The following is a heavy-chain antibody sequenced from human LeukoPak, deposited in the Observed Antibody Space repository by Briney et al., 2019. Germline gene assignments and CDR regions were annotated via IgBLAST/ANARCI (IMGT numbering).Heavy chain of an antibody. V-gene: IGHV3-7*01. Sequence: PGGSLRLSCAASGFTSSSYWMSWVRQAPGKGLEWVANIKQDGREKYYVDSVKGRFTISRDNAKHSLYLQMNSLRAEDTAVYYCARYSSSWSPNYYYGMDVWGQGTTVTVSS. CDR3: ARYSSSWSPNYYYGMDV. CDR1: GFTSSSYW. J-gene: IGHJ6*02. CDR2: IKQDGREK. D-gene: IGHD6-13*01.